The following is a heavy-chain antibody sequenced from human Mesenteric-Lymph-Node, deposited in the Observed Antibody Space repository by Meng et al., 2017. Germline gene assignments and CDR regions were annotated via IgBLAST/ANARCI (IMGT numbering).Heavy chain of an antibody. Sequence: EVQRVESGGGSVKPGGSLRLSCAASGFTFTDHYMDWVLQAPGKGLEWVGRITNTPNRYPTNYAASVKGRFTISRDDSKNSLYLEMNSLKIEDAAVYYCARDTSTSLDYWGQGALVTVSS. CDR1: GFTFTDHY. J-gene: IGHJ4*02. CDR2: ITNTPNRYPT. D-gene: IGHD2/OR15-2a*01. V-gene: IGHV3-72*01. CDR3: ARDTSTSLDY.